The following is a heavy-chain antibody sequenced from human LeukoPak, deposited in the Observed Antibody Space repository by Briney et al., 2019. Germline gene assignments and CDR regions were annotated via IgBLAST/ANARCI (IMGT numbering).Heavy chain of an antibody. CDR2: IYHSGST. V-gene: IGHV4-30-2*01. J-gene: IGHJ4*02. CDR1: GGSISSGGYS. D-gene: IGHD2-21*01. CDR3: ASFNGLIGSSEY. Sequence: SETLSLTCAVSGGSISSGGYSWSWIRQPPGKGLEWIGYIYHSGSTNYNPSLKSRVTISVDTSKNQFSLKLSSVTAADTAVYYCASFNGLIGSSEYWGQGTLVTVSS.